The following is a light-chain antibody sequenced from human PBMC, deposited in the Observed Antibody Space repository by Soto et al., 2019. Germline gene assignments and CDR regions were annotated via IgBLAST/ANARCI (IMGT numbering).Light chain of an antibody. V-gene: IGKV1-13*02. CDR1: QGINSA. CDR3: HQFNSYPLT. CDR2: DAS. Sequence: AIQLTQSPSSLSASVGDRVTITCRASQGINSALAWYQQKPGKVPKFLMYDASRLESGVPSRFSGSGSGTGFTLTISSLQPEDSATYYCHQFNSYPLTFGGGTKVEIK. J-gene: IGKJ4*01.